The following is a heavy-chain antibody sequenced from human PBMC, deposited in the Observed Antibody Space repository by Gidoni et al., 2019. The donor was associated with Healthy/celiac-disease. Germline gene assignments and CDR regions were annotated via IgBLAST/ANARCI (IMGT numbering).Heavy chain of an antibody. D-gene: IGHD2-21*02. V-gene: IGHV3-30-3*01. Sequence: QVQLVESGGGVVQPGRSLRLSCAASVFTFSSYAMHRVRQAPGKGLEWVAVISYDGSNKYYADSVKGRFTISRDNSKNTLYLQMNSLRAEDTAVYYCARDVTSFPWGDFAYYFDYWGQGTLVTVSS. CDR3: ARDVTSFPWGDFAYYFDY. CDR2: ISYDGSNK. CDR1: VFTFSSYA. J-gene: IGHJ4*02.